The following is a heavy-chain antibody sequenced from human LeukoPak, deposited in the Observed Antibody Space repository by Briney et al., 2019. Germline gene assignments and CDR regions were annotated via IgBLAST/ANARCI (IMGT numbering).Heavy chain of an antibody. J-gene: IGHJ4*02. CDR1: GVTFSSHA. Sequence: GGSLRLSCAASGVTFSSHAMSWVRQAPGKGLEWVSAISGSGGSTYYADSVKGRFTISRDNSENTQYLQMNSLRAEDAAVYYCAKDLPAAYFDYWGQGTLVTVSS. CDR2: ISGSGGST. V-gene: IGHV3-23*01. D-gene: IGHD2-2*01. CDR3: AKDLPAAYFDY.